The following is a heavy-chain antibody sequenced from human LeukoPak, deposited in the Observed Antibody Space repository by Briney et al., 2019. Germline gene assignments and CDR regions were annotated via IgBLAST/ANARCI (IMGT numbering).Heavy chain of an antibody. V-gene: IGHV4-39*01. Sequence: PSDTLSLTCAVSGVSISNEKYFWAWIRQPPGKGLEWIGTVYYIGTTFYNPSLRSRLTLSVDTSQNQFSLRLGSVTAADTSVYYCARLSDRDPQHWFDPWGQGILVTVSS. J-gene: IGHJ5*02. CDR1: GVSISNEKYF. D-gene: IGHD3-10*01. CDR3: ARLSDRDPQHWFDP. CDR2: VYYIGTT.